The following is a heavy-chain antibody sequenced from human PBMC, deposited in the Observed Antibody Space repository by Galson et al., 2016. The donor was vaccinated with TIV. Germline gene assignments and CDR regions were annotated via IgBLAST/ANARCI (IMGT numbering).Heavy chain of an antibody. CDR3: ATELYCSSISCYYYYGLDV. Sequence: SGYSFLSYGMTWVRQAPGRGLEWLGWISAYNGDIKSARKFQGRVTMTTDTSTNTAYMELRSLGSDDTAVYYCATELYCSSISCYYYYGLDVWGHGTTVTVSS. D-gene: IGHD2-2*01. V-gene: IGHV1-18*04. CDR1: GYSFLSYG. CDR2: ISAYNGDI. J-gene: IGHJ6*02.